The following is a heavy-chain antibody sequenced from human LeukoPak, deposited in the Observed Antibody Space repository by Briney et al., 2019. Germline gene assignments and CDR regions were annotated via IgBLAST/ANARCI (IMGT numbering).Heavy chain of an antibody. D-gene: IGHD3-10*01. CDR1: GFTFSNYG. J-gene: IGHJ2*01. Sequence: GGSLRLSCVASGFTFSNYGMHWVRQAPGKGLEWVTFISYDGSNKYYADSVKGRFTISRDNSKNTLYLQVNSLRGEDTAVYYCIRYRSGSFHFDLWGRGALVTVSS. CDR3: IRYRSGSFHFDL. V-gene: IGHV3-30*03. CDR2: ISYDGSNK.